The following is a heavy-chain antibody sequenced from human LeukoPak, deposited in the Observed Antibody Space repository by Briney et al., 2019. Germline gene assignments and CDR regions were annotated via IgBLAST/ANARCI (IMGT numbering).Heavy chain of an antibody. J-gene: IGHJ4*02. V-gene: IGHV5-51*01. D-gene: IGHD6-19*01. CDR2: IYPGDSDT. Sequence: GESLKISCKGSGYSFTSYWIGWVRQMPGKGLEWMGIIYPGDSDTRYSPSFQGQVTISADKSISTAYLQWSSLKASDTAMYYCASHGGIAVAGTGVDYWGQGTLVTVSS. CDR1: GYSFTSYW. CDR3: ASHGGIAVAGTGVDY.